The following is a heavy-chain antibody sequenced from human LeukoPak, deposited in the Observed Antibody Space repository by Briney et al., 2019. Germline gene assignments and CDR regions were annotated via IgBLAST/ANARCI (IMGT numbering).Heavy chain of an antibody. V-gene: IGHV3-30-3*01. Sequence: GRSLRLSCATSGFIFSSYTVHWVRQAPGKGLEWVALISYDGSTKYYADSVRGRFTISRDNSKNTLYLQMNSLRAEDTAVYYCAGSSWMQLWFPTDYWGQGTLVTVSS. D-gene: IGHD5-18*01. CDR2: ISYDGSTK. CDR1: GFIFSSYT. CDR3: AGSSWMQLWFPTDY. J-gene: IGHJ4*02.